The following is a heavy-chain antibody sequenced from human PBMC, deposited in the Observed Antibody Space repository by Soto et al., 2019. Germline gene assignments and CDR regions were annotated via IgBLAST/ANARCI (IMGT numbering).Heavy chain of an antibody. J-gene: IGHJ6*02. CDR2: IIPIFGTA. V-gene: IGHV1-69*13. CDR3: ARDRSVGATRYYGMDV. Sequence: SVKDSCKASGGTFSSYAISWVRQAPGQGLEWMGGIIPIFGTANYAQKFQGRVTITADESTSTAYMELSSLRSEDTAVYYCARDRSVGATRYYGMDVWGQGTTVTVSS. D-gene: IGHD1-26*01. CDR1: GGTFSSYA.